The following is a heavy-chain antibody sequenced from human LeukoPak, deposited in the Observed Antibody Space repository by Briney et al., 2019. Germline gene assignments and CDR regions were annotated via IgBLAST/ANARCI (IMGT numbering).Heavy chain of an antibody. J-gene: IGHJ4*02. D-gene: IGHD5-18*01. CDR2: IAYDGSKK. Sequence: GRSLRLSCAASGFTFSSYGMHWVRQAPGKGLEWVAVIAYDGSKKYYADSVKGRFTISRDNSKNTLYLQMNSLKTEDTAVYYCTTANRKLFTAMVYFDYWGQGTLVTVSS. V-gene: IGHV3-30*03. CDR3: TTANRKLFTAMVYFDY. CDR1: GFTFSSYG.